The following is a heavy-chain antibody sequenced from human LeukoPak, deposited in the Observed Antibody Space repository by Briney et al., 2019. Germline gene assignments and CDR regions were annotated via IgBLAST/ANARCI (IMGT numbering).Heavy chain of an antibody. J-gene: IGHJ6*02. CDR2: IYYSGST. CDR1: GGSISSGGYY. Sequence: PSETLSLTCTVSGGSISSGGYYWSWIRQHPGKGLEWIGYIYYSGSTYYNPSLKSRVTISVDTSKNQFSLKLSSVTAADTAVYYCARRCSSTSCFYGMDVWGQGTTVTVSS. V-gene: IGHV4-31*03. D-gene: IGHD2-2*01. CDR3: ARRCSSTSCFYGMDV.